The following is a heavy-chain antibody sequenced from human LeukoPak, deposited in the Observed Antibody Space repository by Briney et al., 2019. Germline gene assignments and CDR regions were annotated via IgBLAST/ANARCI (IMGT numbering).Heavy chain of an antibody. Sequence: SETLSLTCTVSGGSINSHYWGWIRQPPAKGLQWIGDIYSTGKNNYNPSLKSRVTISLYTSKSHLSLNLTSVLAADTDIYYCVRRDTGWNYFDYWGQGILVTVSS. CDR1: GGSINSHY. CDR2: IYSTGKN. CDR3: VRRDTGWNYFDY. V-gene: IGHV4-4*08. D-gene: IGHD6-19*01. J-gene: IGHJ4*02.